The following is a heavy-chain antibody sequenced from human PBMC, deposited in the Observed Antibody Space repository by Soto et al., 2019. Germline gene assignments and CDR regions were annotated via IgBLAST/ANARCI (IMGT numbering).Heavy chain of an antibody. D-gene: IGHD3-10*01. V-gene: IGHV1-69*01. Sequence: QVQLVQSGAEVKKPGSSVKVSCKASGGTFSSYAISWVRQAPGQGLACMGGIIPIFGTANYAQKFQGRGTITADESASTAYMELSSLRSEDTAVYYCASYGSGSYYDSYYYGMDVWGQGTTVTVAS. CDR2: IIPIFGTA. J-gene: IGHJ6*02. CDR3: ASYGSGSYYDSYYYGMDV. CDR1: GGTFSSYA.